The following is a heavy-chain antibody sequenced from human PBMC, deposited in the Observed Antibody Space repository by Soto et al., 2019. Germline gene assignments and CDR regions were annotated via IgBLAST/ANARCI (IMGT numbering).Heavy chain of an antibody. J-gene: IGHJ4*02. D-gene: IGHD4-17*01. CDR2: IYYSGST. Sequence: PSETLSLTCTVSGGSISSGGYYWSWIRQHPGKGLEWIGYIYYSGSTYYNPSLKSRVTISVDTSKNQFSLKLSSVTAADTAVYYCARHRWTTTIDYWGQGTLVTVSS. CDR1: GGSISSGGYY. CDR3: ARHRWTTTIDY. V-gene: IGHV4-31*03.